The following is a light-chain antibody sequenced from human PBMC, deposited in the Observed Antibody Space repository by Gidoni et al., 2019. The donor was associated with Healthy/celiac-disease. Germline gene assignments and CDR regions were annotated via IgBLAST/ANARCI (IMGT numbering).Light chain of an antibody. V-gene: IGKV3-15*01. CDR3: QQYNNWPLT. Sequence: DRVMTQSPATLSVSPGERATLAGRASQSVSSSLTWYQQKPGPAHRLLIYGASTRATGIPARFSGSGSGTEFTLTISSLQSEDFAVYYCQQYNNWPLTFGGXTQVEIK. CDR1: QSVSSS. CDR2: GAS. J-gene: IGKJ4*01.